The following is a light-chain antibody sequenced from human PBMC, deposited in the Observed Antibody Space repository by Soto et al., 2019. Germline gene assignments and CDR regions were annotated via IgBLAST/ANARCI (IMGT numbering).Light chain of an antibody. CDR1: SSDVGGYNY. CDR2: DVS. V-gene: IGLV2-11*01. J-gene: IGLJ2*01. CDR3: CSYAGSSL. Sequence: QSALTQPRSVSGSPGQSVTISCTGTSSDVGGYNYVSWYQQHPGKAPKLMIYDVSKWPSGVPGRFSGSQSGNTASLTISGLQAEDEADYYCCSYAGSSLFGGGTKLTVL.